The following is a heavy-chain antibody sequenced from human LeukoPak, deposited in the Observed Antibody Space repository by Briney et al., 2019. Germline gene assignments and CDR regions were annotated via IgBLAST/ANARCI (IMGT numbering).Heavy chain of an antibody. D-gene: IGHD1-26*01. V-gene: IGHV1-3*02. CDR3: ARDGTNQVRARPKYYFDY. Sequence: EFQGRVTITRDTSASTAYIELSSLRSEDMAVYYCARDGTNQVRARPKYYFDYWGQGTLVTVSS. J-gene: IGHJ4*02.